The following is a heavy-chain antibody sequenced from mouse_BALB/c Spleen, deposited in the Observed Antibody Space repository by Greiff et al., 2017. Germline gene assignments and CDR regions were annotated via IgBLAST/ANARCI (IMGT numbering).Heavy chain of an antibody. CDR1: GFTFSSYA. CDR3: ARGEFITTATGDY. Sequence: EVQVVESGGGLVKPGGSLKLSCAASGFTFSSYAMSWVRQTPEKRLGWVASISSGGSTYYPDSVKGRFTISRDNARNILYLQMSSLRSEDTAMYYCARGEFITTATGDYWGQGTTLTVSS. CDR2: ISSGGST. D-gene: IGHD1-2*01. J-gene: IGHJ2*01. V-gene: IGHV5-6-5*01.